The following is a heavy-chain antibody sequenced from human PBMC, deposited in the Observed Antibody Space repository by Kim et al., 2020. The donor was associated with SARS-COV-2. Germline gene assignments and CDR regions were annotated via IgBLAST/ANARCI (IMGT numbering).Heavy chain of an antibody. V-gene: IGHV3-30*18. J-gene: IGHJ4*02. CDR2: ISYDGSNK. Sequence: GGSLRLSCAASGFTFSSYGMHWVRQAPGKGLEWVAVISYDGSNKYYADSVKGRFTISRDNSKNTLYLQMNSLRAEDTAVYYCAKMGGSGYYCDYWGQGTLVTVSS. CDR3: AKMGGSGYYCDY. D-gene: IGHD3-22*01. CDR1: GFTFSSYG.